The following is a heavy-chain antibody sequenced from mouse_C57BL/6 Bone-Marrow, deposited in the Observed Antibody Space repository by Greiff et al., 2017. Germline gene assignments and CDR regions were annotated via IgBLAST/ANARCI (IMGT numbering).Heavy chain of an antibody. CDR3: ARDYADAMDY. CDR2: IDPSDSYT. J-gene: IGHJ4*01. V-gene: IGHV1-69*01. D-gene: IGHD1-1*01. Sequence: QVQLQQPGAELVMPGASVKLSCKASGYTFTSYWMHWVKQRPGQGLEWIGEIDPSDSYTNYNQKSKGKSTLTVDKSSSTAYMQLSSLTSEDSAVYYCARDYADAMDYWGQGTSVTVSS. CDR1: GYTFTSYW.